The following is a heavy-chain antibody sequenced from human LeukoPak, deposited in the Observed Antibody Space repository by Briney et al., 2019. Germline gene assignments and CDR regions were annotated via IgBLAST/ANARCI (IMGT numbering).Heavy chain of an antibody. CDR3: ARGPEDIVVVPAAIPFDY. Sequence: GGSLRLSCAASGFTFSNYWMSWVRQAPGKGLEWVANIKPDVSEIYYVDSVKGRFTISRDNAKNSLYLQMNSLRAEDTAVYYCARGPEDIVVVPAAIPFDYWGQGTLVTVSS. CDR2: IKPDVSEI. J-gene: IGHJ4*02. CDR1: GFTFSNYW. D-gene: IGHD2-2*02. V-gene: IGHV3-7*01.